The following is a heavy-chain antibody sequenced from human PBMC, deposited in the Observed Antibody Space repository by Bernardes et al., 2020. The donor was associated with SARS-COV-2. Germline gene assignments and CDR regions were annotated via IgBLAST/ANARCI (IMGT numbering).Heavy chain of an antibody. J-gene: IGHJ4*02. CDR3: TTKLGFTYKTDY. D-gene: IGHD5-18*01. CDR2: VRSKTHGGMT. V-gene: IGHV3-15*01. CDR1: GITFSNAW. Sequence: GGSLRLSCVGSGITFSNAWMTWVRQAPGKGLEWLGHVRSKTHGGMTEYAAPVEGRFTMSRDDSKNMLYLQMNSLTTEDTAVYYCTTKLGFTYKTDYWGQGTLVTVSS.